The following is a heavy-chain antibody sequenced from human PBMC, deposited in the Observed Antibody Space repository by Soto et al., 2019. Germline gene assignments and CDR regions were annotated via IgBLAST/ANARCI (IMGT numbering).Heavy chain of an antibody. CDR1: GGTFTDLI. J-gene: IGHJ6*02. V-gene: IGHV1-69*01. CDR3: ARNGTYSSSLSQYSGMDV. CDR2: IVPMFGTP. Sequence: QVQLVQSGAEVKEPGSSVKVSCKASGGTFTDLIMNWVRQTPGQGLEWMGGIVPMFGTPTYAEKFKGRVTISATGSTSTAYMELTSLRSEDTAVYYCARNGTYSSSLSQYSGMDVWGQGTTVTVS. D-gene: IGHD3-22*01.